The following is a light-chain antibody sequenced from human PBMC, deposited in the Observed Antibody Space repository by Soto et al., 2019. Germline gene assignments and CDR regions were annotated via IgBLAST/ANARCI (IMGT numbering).Light chain of an antibody. J-gene: IGKJ1*01. Sequence: EILLTQSPATLPSFAGARVTLSCRASQYINTRLAWYQHRPGQAPRLLIYQTSIRAAGIPARLSASGSGTDFTLTISSLQPDDSATYYCQQYNSYWTFGQGTKVDIK. CDR1: QYINTR. CDR2: QTS. CDR3: QQYNSYWT. V-gene: IGKV3D-15*01.